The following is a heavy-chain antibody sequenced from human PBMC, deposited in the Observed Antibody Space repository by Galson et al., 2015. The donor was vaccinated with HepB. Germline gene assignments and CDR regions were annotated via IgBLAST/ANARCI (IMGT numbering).Heavy chain of an antibody. V-gene: IGHV3-74*01. CDR2: ITSDGSTT. CDR3: VSEPRFYYGMDV. J-gene: IGHJ6*02. D-gene: IGHD3-16*01. CDR1: GFSFSSYR. Sequence: SLRLSCAASGFSFSSYRMHWFRPAPGKGLVWVSHITSDGSTTTYADSVKGRFTISRDNAKNTLYLQWNSLRAADTAVYYCVSEPRFYYGMDVWGQGTTVTVSS.